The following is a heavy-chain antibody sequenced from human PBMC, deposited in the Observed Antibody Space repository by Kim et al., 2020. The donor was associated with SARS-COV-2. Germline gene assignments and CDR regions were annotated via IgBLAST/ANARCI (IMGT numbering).Heavy chain of an antibody. Sequence: GGSLRLSCAASGFTFSSYWMNWVRQAPGKGLEWVANVKQDGSEKYYVDSVKGRFTISRDNARNSLYLQMNSLRAEDTAVYYCARDIVRWLHGGPLDYWGQGTLVTVSS. CDR3: ARDIVRWLHGGPLDY. J-gene: IGHJ4*02. V-gene: IGHV3-7*03. CDR2: VKQDGSEK. D-gene: IGHD2-21*01. CDR1: GFTFSSYW.